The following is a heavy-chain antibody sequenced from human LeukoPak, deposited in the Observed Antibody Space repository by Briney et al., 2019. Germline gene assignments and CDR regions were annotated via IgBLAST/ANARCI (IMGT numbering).Heavy chain of an antibody. Sequence: GESLRLSCAASGFTFSAYWMTWVRQAPGKGLEWVANIKQDGSEKYYVDSVEGRFTISRDNAKNSLYLQMNSLRAEDTAVYYCARVVYYGSGSYLVYYFDYWGQGTLVTVSS. CDR3: ARVVYYGSGSYLVYYFDY. V-gene: IGHV3-7*01. D-gene: IGHD3-10*01. CDR1: GFTFSAYW. CDR2: IKQDGSEK. J-gene: IGHJ4*02.